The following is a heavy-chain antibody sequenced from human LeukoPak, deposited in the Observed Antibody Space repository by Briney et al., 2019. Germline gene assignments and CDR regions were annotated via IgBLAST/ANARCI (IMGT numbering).Heavy chain of an antibody. CDR3: AKSKMGTDY. V-gene: IGHV3-23*01. Sequence: ETLSLTCAVYGGSFSGYYWSWIRQPPGKGLEWVSAISGSGGSTYYADSVKGRFTISRDNSKNTLYLQMNSLRAEDTAVYYCAKSKMGTDYRGQGTLVTVSS. CDR1: GGSFSGYY. D-gene: IGHD5-24*01. CDR2: ISGSGGST. J-gene: IGHJ4*02.